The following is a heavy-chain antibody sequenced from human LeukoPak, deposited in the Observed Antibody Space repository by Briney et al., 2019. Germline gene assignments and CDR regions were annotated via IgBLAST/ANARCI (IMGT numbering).Heavy chain of an antibody. V-gene: IGHV1-18*01. J-gene: IGHJ1*01. D-gene: IGHD2-15*01. CDR2: ISAYNGNT. Sequence: ASVKVSCKASGYTFTSYGISWVRQAPGQGLEWMGWISAYNGNTNYAQKLQGRVTMTTDTSTSTAYMELRSLRSDDTAVYYCASSRYCSGGSCYPAEYFQHWGQGTLATVSS. CDR3: ASSRYCSGGSCYPAEYFQH. CDR1: GYTFTSYG.